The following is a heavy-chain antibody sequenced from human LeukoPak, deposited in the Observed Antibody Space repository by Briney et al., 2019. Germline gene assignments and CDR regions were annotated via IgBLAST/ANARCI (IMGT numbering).Heavy chain of an antibody. CDR2: IYTSGST. V-gene: IGHV4-61*02. Sequence: SQTLSLTCTVSGGSISSGSYYWSWIRQPAGKGLEWIGRIYTSGSTNYNPSLKSRVTISVDTSKNQFFLGLSSVTVTDTAVYYCARDRSYGGSRFDTWGQGILVTVSS. J-gene: IGHJ5*02. D-gene: IGHD1-26*01. CDR1: GGSISSGSYY. CDR3: ARDRSYGGSRFDT.